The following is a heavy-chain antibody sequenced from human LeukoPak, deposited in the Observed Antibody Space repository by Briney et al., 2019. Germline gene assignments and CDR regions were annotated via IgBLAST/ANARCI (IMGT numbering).Heavy chain of an antibody. CDR2: IYYSGSP. D-gene: IGHD1-14*01. Sequence: SETLSLTCTDPGGSINSYYWSWIRQPPGKGLEWIGYIYYSGSPNYNPSLKSRVTISVDTSKKQFSLKLTSVTAADTAVYYCARIAPGEPVRYWGQGTLVTVSS. V-gene: IGHV4-59*01. CDR1: GGSINSYY. J-gene: IGHJ4*02. CDR3: ARIAPGEPVRY.